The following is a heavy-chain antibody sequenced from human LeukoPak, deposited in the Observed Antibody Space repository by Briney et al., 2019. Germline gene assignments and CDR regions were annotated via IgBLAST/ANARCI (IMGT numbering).Heavy chain of an antibody. D-gene: IGHD2-15*01. CDR2: ISWNSGSI. V-gene: IGHV3-9*01. CDR1: GFTFDDYA. CDR3: AGYCSGGSGYPEAAFDI. J-gene: IGHJ3*02. Sequence: GGSLRLSCAASGFTFDDYAMHWVRQAPVKGLEWVSGISWNSGSIGYADSVKGRFTISRDNAKNSLYLQMNSLRAEDTALYYCAGYCSGGSGYPEAAFDIWGQGTMVTVSS.